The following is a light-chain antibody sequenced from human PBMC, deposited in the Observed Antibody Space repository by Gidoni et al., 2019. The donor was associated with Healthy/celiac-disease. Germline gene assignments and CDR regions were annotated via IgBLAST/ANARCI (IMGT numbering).Light chain of an antibody. Sequence: QSALTQPASVSGSPGRSITISSTGTSCDVGGYNYVSWYQQHPGKAPKLMIYDVSNRPSGVSDRFSGSKSGNTASLTISGLQAEDEADYYCSSYTSSSTVVFGGGTKLTVL. J-gene: IGLJ2*01. CDR3: SSYTSSSTVV. CDR1: SCDVGGYNY. V-gene: IGLV2-14*01. CDR2: DVS.